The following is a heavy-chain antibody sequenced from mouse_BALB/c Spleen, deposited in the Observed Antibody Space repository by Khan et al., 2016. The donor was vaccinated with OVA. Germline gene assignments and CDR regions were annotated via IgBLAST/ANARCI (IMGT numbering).Heavy chain of an antibody. V-gene: IGHV1-63*02. CDR1: GYTFTNFW. CDR3: AKGNTYGDYAFDY. Sequence: QVQLQQSGAELVRPGTSVKMSCKAVGYTFTNFWIGWVKQRPGHGLEWVGDIYPGGSYTNYNEKFKGKATLTADTSSSTSYMQLYSLTSEDSANYYCAKGNTYGDYAFDYWGQGTSVTVSS. J-gene: IGHJ4*01. D-gene: IGHD2-14*01. CDR2: IYPGGSYT.